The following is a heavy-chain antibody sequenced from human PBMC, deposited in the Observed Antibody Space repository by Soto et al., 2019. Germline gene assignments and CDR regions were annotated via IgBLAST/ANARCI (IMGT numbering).Heavy chain of an antibody. CDR2: TSSNGGST. J-gene: IGHJ4*02. Sequence: EVQLVESGGGLVQPGGSLRLSCAASGFTFSYYAMHWVRQAPGKGLEYVSATSSNGGSTYYANSVKGRFTISRDNSKNTLSLQMGSLRAEDMAVYYCARLNPIAGAFDYWGQGTLVTVSS. V-gene: IGHV3-64*01. D-gene: IGHD6-13*01. CDR3: ARLNPIAGAFDY. CDR1: GFTFSYYA.